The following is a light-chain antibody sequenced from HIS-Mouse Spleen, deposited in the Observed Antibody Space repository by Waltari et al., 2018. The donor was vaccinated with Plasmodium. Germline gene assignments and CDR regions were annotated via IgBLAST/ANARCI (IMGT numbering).Light chain of an antibody. V-gene: IGLV3-1*01. CDR1: KLGDKY. Sequence: SYELTQPPSVSVSPGQTASITCSGDKLGDKYACWYQQKPGQSPVLVISQDSKRPSGLPERFSGSNSGNTATLTISGTQAMDEADYYCQAWDSSTAWVFGGGTKLTVL. CDR3: QAWDSSTAWV. J-gene: IGLJ2*01. CDR2: QDS.